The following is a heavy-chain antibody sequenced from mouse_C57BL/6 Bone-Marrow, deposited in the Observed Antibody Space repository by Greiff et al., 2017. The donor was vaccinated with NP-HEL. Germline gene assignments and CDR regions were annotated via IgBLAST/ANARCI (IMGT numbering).Heavy chain of an antibody. V-gene: IGHV10-1*01. J-gene: IGHJ2*01. D-gene: IGHD2-3*01. CDR2: IRSKSNNSAT. Sequence: DVKLVESGGGLVQPKGSLKLSCAASGFSFNTYAMNWVRQAPGKGLEWVARIRSKSNNSATYYADSLKDRFTISRAASESMLYLQMNNMKTEDTAMYYCVRQGYDGYYLDYWGQGTTLTVSS. CDR3: VRQGYDGYYLDY. CDR1: GFSFNTYA.